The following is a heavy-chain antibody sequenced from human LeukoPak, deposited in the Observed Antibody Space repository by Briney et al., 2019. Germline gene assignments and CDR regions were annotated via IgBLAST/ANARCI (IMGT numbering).Heavy chain of an antibody. CDR3: ATGHITGGTGFDY. D-gene: IGHD1-20*01. V-gene: IGHV1-69-2*01. CDR2: IDPEDGET. J-gene: IGHJ4*02. CDR1: GYTSTYNY. Sequence: ASVKVSRKVSGYTSTYNYVHWVQQAPGKGLEWVGLIDPEDGETIYAEEFQGRVSTTANTSTDTAYMELSSLRFDDTAVYYCATGHITGGTGFDYWGQGTLVTVSS.